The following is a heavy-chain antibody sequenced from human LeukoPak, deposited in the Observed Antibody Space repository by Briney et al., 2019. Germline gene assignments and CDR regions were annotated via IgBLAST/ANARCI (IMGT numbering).Heavy chain of an antibody. CDR1: GFTFSSYS. V-gene: IGHV3-21*01. CDR3: ARDSNYDILTGLDAFDI. J-gene: IGHJ3*02. D-gene: IGHD3-9*01. Sequence: GGSLRLSCAASGFTFSSYSMNWVRQAPGKGLEWVSSISSSSSYIYYAESVKGRFTISRDSAKNSLYLQMNSLRAEDTAVYYCARDSNYDILTGLDAFDIWGQGTMVTVSS. CDR2: ISSSSSYI.